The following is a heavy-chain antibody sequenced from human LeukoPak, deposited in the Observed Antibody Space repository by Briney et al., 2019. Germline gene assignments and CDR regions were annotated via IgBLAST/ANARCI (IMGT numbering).Heavy chain of an antibody. D-gene: IGHD3-10*01. Sequence: GGSLRLSCAASGFTFSSYAMNWVRQAPGKGLEWVSFISGSGDTTYYADSVKGRFTISRDSSKNTLYLQMNSLRAEDTAVYYCAKSLSGGGYYFEYWGQGTLVTVSS. CDR3: AKSLSGGGYYFEY. V-gene: IGHV3-23*01. J-gene: IGHJ4*02. CDR2: ISGSGDTT. CDR1: GFTFSSYA.